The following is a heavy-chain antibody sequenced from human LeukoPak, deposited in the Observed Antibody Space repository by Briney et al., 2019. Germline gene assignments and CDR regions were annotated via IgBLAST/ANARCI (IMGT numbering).Heavy chain of an antibody. Sequence: PSETLSLTCAVYGGSFSDYYWSWIRQSPGKGLEWIGEINHSGSTTNYNPSLKNRVTISVDTSKKQFSLKLSSVTAADTAVYYCARRRWGYGSGSYDCWGQGTLVTVSS. CDR3: ARRRWGYGSGSYDC. CDR2: INHSGSTT. J-gene: IGHJ4*02. D-gene: IGHD3-10*01. CDR1: GGSFSDYY. V-gene: IGHV4-34*01.